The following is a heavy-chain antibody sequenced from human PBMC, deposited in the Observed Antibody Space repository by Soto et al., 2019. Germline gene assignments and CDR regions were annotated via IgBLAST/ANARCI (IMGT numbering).Heavy chain of an antibody. Sequence: GGSLRLSCAASGFKFSSYAMTWVRQGPGKGLEWVSDISNSGGTTYYADSVKGRFTISRDNSKNTLYLQMNSLRAEDTAVYYCAKDRHDILTGDSVGDYMDVWGKGTTVTVSS. V-gene: IGHV3-23*01. CDR3: AKDRHDILTGDSVGDYMDV. CDR1: GFKFSSYA. CDR2: ISNSGGTT. D-gene: IGHD3-9*01. J-gene: IGHJ6*03.